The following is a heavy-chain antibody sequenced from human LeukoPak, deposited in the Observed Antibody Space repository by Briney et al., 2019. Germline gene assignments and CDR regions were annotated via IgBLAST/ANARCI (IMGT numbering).Heavy chain of an antibody. D-gene: IGHD5-18*01. CDR1: GFTFSRHW. J-gene: IGHJ4*02. CDR2: MNSDGSST. Sequence: GGSLRLSCAGSGFTFSRHWMHWVRQVPGKGLVWGSGMNSDGSSTSYADSVKGRFIISRDNAKNTLYLQMNSLRAEDTAVYYCTSDTVDTAVGIDYWGQGTLVTVSS. CDR3: TSDTVDTAVGIDY. V-gene: IGHV3-74*01.